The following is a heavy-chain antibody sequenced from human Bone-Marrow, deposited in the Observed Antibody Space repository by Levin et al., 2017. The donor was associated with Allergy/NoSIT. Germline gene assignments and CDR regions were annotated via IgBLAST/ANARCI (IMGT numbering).Heavy chain of an antibody. CDR3: ARSIPEPYDYVWGSYRNWFDP. CDR2: IYYSGST. CDR1: GGSISSSSYY. D-gene: IGHD3-16*02. Sequence: SETLSLTCTVSGGSISSSSYYWGWIRQPPGKGLEWIGSIYYSGSTYYNPSLKSRVTISVDTSKNQFSLKLSSVTAADTAVYYCARSIPEPYDYVWGSYRNWFDPWGQGTLVTVSS. V-gene: IGHV4-39*01. J-gene: IGHJ5*02.